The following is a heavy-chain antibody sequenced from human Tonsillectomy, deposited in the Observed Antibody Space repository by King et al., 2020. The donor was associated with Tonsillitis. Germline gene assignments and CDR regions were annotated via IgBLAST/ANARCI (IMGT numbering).Heavy chain of an antibody. CDR1: GFSFSIYE. Sequence: EVQLVESGGGLVQPGGSLRLSCAVSGFSFSIYEMNWVRQAPGKGLEWVSYISPSGSTTYYADSVKGRFIISRDKADNLLYLQMNSLRAEDTAVYYCARSYVYWGQGTRVTVSS. CDR3: ARSYVY. J-gene: IGHJ4*02. D-gene: IGHD3-16*01. CDR2: ISPSGSTT. V-gene: IGHV3-48*03.